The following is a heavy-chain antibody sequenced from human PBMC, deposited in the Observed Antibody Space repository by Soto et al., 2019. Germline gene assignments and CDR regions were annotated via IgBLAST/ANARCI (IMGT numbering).Heavy chain of an antibody. Sequence: GESLKIACNGSGYTFTNYWIGWVRQMPGKGLEWMGIIYPGDSDTKYNPSFQGQVTISADKSITTTYLQWSSLKASDTAIYYCAASIFYYGMDVWGQGTTVTVSS. J-gene: IGHJ6*02. CDR2: IYPGDSDT. CDR1: GYTFTNYW. V-gene: IGHV5-51*01. CDR3: AASIFYYGMDV.